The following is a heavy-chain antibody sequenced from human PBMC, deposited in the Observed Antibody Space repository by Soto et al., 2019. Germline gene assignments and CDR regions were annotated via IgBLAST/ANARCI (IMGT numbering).Heavy chain of an antibody. D-gene: IGHD2-2*01. CDR2: ISGSGGST. Sequence: EVQLLESGGGLVQPGGSLRLSCAASGFTFSSYAMSWVRQAPGKGLEWVSVISGSGGSTYYADSVKGRFTISRDNSKNTLYLQMNSLRAEDTAVYYCAKGPEQLPSLEETYWGQGTLVTVSS. V-gene: IGHV3-23*01. J-gene: IGHJ4*02. CDR3: AKGPEQLPSLEETY. CDR1: GFTFSSYA.